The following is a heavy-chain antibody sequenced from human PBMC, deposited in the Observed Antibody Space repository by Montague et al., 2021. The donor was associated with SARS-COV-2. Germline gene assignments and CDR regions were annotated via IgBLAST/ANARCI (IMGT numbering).Heavy chain of an antibody. J-gene: IGHJ6*02. CDR1: GGSFSGYY. V-gene: IGHV4-34*01. Sequence: SETLSLTCAVYGGSFSGYYWSWIRQPPGKGLEWIGEINHSGSTNYNPSLKSRVTISVDTSKNQFSLKLSSVTAPDTAVYYCARGLPITRFYYYYGMDVWGQGTTVTVSS. CDR2: INHSGST. D-gene: IGHD3-10*02. CDR3: ARGLPITRFYYYYGMDV.